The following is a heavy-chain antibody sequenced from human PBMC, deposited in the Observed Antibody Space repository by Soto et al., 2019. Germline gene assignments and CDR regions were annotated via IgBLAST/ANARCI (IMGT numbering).Heavy chain of an antibody. CDR1: GFTFSSYA. D-gene: IGHD2-15*01. V-gene: IGHV3-30-3*01. Sequence: QVQLVESGGGVVQPGRSLRLSCAASGFTFSSYAMHWVRQAPGKGLEWVAVISYDGSNKYYADSVKGRFTISRDNSKNTLYLQMNSLRAEDTAVYYCARGGCSGGSCYVKGGYYFDYWGQGTLVTVSS. CDR3: ARGGCSGGSCYVKGGYYFDY. J-gene: IGHJ4*02. CDR2: ISYDGSNK.